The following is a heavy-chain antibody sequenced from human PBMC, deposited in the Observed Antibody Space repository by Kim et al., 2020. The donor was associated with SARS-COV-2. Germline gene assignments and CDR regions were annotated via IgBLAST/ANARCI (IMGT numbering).Heavy chain of an antibody. D-gene: IGHD5-12*01. V-gene: IGHV1-2*02. CDR3: AKNKEMATITFGMDV. J-gene: IGHJ6*02. Sequence: QKVQGRVTMTRDTSISTAYMELSRLRSDDTAVYYCAKNKEMATITFGMDVWGQGTTVTVSS.